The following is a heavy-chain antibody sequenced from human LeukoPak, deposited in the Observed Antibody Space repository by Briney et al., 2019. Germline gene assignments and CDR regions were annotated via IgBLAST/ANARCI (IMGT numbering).Heavy chain of an antibody. J-gene: IGHJ4*02. D-gene: IGHD3-22*01. Sequence: PSETLSLTCAVYGGSFSGYYWSWMRQPPGKGLEWIGEINHSGSTNYNPSLKSRVTISVDTSKNQFSLKLSSVTAADTAVYYCARAQDTATALGYLDYWGQGTLVTVSS. CDR1: GGSFSGYY. V-gene: IGHV4-34*01. CDR3: ARAQDTATALGYLDY. CDR2: INHSGST.